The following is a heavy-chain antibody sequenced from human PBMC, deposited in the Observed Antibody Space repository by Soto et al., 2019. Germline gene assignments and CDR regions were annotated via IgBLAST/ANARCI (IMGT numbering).Heavy chain of an antibody. CDR1: GFIFRNYV. J-gene: IGHJ4*02. CDR3: AKRPLELHMYDY. CDR2: IIGSGGTT. V-gene: IGHV3-23*01. Sequence: EVQLSESGGGLVQPGGSLRHSCTASGFIFRNYVMTWVRQAPGKGLEWVSSIIGSGGTTYYTDSVKGRFTISRDNSKNSLFLQINSLRAEDTAVYYCAKRPLELHMYDYWGQGTLVTVSS. D-gene: IGHD1-7*01.